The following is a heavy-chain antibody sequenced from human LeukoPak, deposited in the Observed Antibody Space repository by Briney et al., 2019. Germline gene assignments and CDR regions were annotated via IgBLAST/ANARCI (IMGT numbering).Heavy chain of an antibody. CDR3: ASITMARGVMSYYYGMDV. Sequence: GGSLRLSCAASGFTFSSYWMHWVRQAPGKGLVWVARINSDGSSTTYADSVKGRLTISRDNAKNTLYLQMNSLRAEDTAVYYCASITMARGVMSYYYGMDVWGQGTTVTVSS. CDR2: INSDGSST. CDR1: GFTFSSYW. V-gene: IGHV3-74*01. J-gene: IGHJ6*02. D-gene: IGHD3-10*01.